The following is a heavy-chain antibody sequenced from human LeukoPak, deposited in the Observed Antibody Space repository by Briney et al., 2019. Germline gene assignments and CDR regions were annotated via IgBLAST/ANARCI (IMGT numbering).Heavy chain of an antibody. D-gene: IGHD3-10*01. V-gene: IGHV4-30-2*01. CDR3: AREGDYYGPGSHYGGAFDP. J-gene: IGHJ5*02. Sequence: SQTLSLTCTVSGYAITSGGFSWNWIRQPPGKGLEWIGCIYDRGPAYYNPSLKSRFTISVDRPKNQFFLNVTSLTAADTAVYYCAREGDYYGPGSHYGGAFDPWGQGTLVIVSS. CDR1: GYAITSGGFS. CDR2: IYDRGPA.